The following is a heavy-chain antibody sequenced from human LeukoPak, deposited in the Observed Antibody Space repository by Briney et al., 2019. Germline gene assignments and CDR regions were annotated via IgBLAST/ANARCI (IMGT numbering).Heavy chain of an antibody. CDR3: ARSRSYYYGSGGLDAFDI. V-gene: IGHV4-39*01. J-gene: IGHJ3*02. Sequence: SETLSLTCSVSGGSISSSSYYWGWIRQPPGKGLEWVASIYYSGSAYYNPSLKSRVTISVDTSKKQFSLKLSSVTAADTAVYYCARSRSYYYGSGGLDAFDIWGQGTMVTVSS. CDR2: IYYSGSA. CDR1: GGSISSSSYY. D-gene: IGHD3-10*01.